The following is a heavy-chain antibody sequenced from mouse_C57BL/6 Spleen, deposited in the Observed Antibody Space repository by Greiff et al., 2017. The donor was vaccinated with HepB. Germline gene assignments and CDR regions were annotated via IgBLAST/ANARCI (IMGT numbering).Heavy chain of an antibody. Sequence: YLINPFSSFNLSCNATCYTFTGYWIEWIGEILPVSGSTNYNEKFKGKATFTADTSSNTAYMQLSSLTTEDSAIYYCARWGNSDYWGQGTTLTVSS. J-gene: IGHJ2*01. CDR3: ARWGNSDY. D-gene: IGHD2-1*01. CDR1: CYTFTGYW. CDR2: ILPVSGST. V-gene: IGHV1-9*01.